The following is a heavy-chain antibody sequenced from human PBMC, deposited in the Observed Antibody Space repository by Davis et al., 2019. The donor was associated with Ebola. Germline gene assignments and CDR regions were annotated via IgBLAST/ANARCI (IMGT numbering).Heavy chain of an antibody. J-gene: IGHJ5*02. CDR3: ARLMVGP. CDR1: GFTFTSYS. Sequence: ESLKISCAASGFTFTSYSMNWVRQAPGKGLEWIGSIYQSGSTHYNPSLKSRVTISVDTSKNQFSLKLRSVTAADTAVYFCARLMVGPWGKGTLVTVSS. CDR2: IYQSGST. V-gene: IGHV4-38-2*01. D-gene: IGHD4/OR15-4a*01.